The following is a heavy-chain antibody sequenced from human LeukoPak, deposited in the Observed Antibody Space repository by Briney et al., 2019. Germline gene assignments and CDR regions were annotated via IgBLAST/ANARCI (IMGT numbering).Heavy chain of an antibody. CDR2: ISGGGDRT. J-gene: IGHJ3*02. Sequence: GGSLRLSCAASGFTFSSDAMSWVRQAPGKGLEWVSVISGGGDRTYYADSVKGRFSISRDNSKNTLYLQMNSLRAEDTAIYYCAKMFHQLIYGLGAAFDIWGQGTLVTVSS. CDR1: GFTFSSDA. CDR3: AKMFHQLIYGLGAAFDI. V-gene: IGHV3-23*01. D-gene: IGHD2-2*02.